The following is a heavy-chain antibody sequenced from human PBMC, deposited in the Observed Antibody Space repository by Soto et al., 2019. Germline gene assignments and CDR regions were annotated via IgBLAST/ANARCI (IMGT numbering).Heavy chain of an antibody. CDR3: ARHVSGVPAPYGMDV. D-gene: IGHD2-2*01. CDR2: IDPSDSYT. V-gene: IGHV5-10-1*01. J-gene: IGHJ6*02. CDR1: GYSFTSYW. Sequence: PGESLKISCKGSGYSFTSYWISWVRQMPRKGLEWMGRIDPSDSYTNYSPSFQGHFTISXXXXXXTXYXQXSXLKAXDTAIYYCARHVSGVPAPYGMDVWGQGT.